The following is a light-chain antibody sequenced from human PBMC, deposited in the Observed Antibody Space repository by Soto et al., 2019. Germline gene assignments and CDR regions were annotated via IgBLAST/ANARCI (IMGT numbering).Light chain of an antibody. CDR3: QQYNTYTWT. Sequence: DIQMTQSPSTLSASVGDRVTITCRASQTISNWLAWYQQKPGKAPKLLIYDASTLESGVPSRFSGSGSGTEVTLTISTLQPDEFATYYCQQYNTYTWTFAQGTKV. CDR2: DAS. J-gene: IGKJ1*01. CDR1: QTISNW. V-gene: IGKV1-5*01.